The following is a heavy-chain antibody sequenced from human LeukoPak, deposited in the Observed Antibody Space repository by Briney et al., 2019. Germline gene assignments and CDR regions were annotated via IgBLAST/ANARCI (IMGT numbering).Heavy chain of an antibody. CDR2: IIHSGST. CDR3: ARGSIAARPRSYYYGMDV. D-gene: IGHD6-6*01. V-gene: IGHV4-34*01. CDR1: GGSFSGYY. Sequence: SDTLSLTLAVYGGSFSGYYWSCLSHPPSQRLPLIGEIIHSGSTNYNPSLKSRVTISVDTSKNQFSLKLSSVTAADTAVYYCARGSIAARPRSYYYGMDVWGQGTTVTVSS. J-gene: IGHJ6*02.